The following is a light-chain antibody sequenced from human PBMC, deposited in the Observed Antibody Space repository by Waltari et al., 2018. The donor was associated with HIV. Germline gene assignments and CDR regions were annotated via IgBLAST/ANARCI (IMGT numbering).Light chain of an antibody. Sequence: QSALTQPASVSGSPGQSPTISCTGTRRDVGGYNHVSWYQQHPAKAPKVIIYDVSNRPSGVSNRFSGSKSGNTASLTISVLQAEDEADYYCTSYTTINTYVFGTGTKVTVL. V-gene: IGLV2-14*03. J-gene: IGLJ1*01. CDR3: TSYTTINTYV. CDR1: RRDVGGYNH. CDR2: DVS.